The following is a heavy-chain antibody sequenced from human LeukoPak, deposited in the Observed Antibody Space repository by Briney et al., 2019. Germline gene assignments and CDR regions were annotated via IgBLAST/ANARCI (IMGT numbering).Heavy chain of an antibody. J-gene: IGHJ4*02. D-gene: IGHD2-21*01. Sequence: GGSLRLSCTGSGFIFNSYGINWVRQAPGKGLEWVAYISSSTSNIFYADSVKGRFTISRDHAKDSVLLQMNSLRVEDTALYFCARDGVMAETRFYFDSWGQGALVPVSS. CDR2: ISSSTSNI. CDR3: ARDGVMAETRFYFDS. CDR1: GFIFNSYG. V-gene: IGHV3-48*01.